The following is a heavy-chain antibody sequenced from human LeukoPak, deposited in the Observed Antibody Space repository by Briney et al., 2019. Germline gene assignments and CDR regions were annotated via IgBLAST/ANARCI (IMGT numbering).Heavy chain of an antibody. J-gene: IGHJ4*02. CDR1: GFSFDSYA. Sequence: GGSLRLSCAASGFSFDSYAMSWVRQAPGEGLEWVSGISGSGETTYYAESVRGRSTISRDNSKSTLYLQMNSVRAEDTAIYYCAKDRGIFAVGFFDSWGQGTLVTVSS. V-gene: IGHV3-23*01. CDR3: AKDRGIFAVGFFDS. D-gene: IGHD3-3*01. CDR2: ISGSGETT.